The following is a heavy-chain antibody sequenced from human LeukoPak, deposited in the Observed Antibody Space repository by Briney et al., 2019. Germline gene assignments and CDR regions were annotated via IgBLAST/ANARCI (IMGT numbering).Heavy chain of an antibody. D-gene: IGHD3-22*01. Sequence: GASVKVSCKASGYTFTGYYMHWVRQAPGQGLEWMGWMNPNSGNTGYAQKFQGRVTITRNTSISTAYMELSSLRSEDTAVYYCAINSPYYYDSSGYYFAYWGQGTLVTVSS. J-gene: IGHJ4*02. V-gene: IGHV1-8*03. CDR3: AINSPYYYDSSGYYFAY. CDR1: GYTFTGYY. CDR2: MNPNSGNT.